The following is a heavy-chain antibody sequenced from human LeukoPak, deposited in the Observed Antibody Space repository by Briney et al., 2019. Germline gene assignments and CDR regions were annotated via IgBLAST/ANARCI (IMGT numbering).Heavy chain of an antibody. CDR2: VNESGGT. CDR3: ARGQAATVPQVGTNSFDP. J-gene: IGHJ5*02. Sequence: SETLALTCAVYIDSFSNYHWNWIRQTPAKGMEWGGEVNESGGTNISPSLRSRVILSVETSKNQFSLKLISVAVEGTGIYFCARGQAATVPQVGTNSFDPWGQGNRVTVSS. CDR1: IDSFSNYH. V-gene: IGHV4-34*01. D-gene: IGHD2-15*01.